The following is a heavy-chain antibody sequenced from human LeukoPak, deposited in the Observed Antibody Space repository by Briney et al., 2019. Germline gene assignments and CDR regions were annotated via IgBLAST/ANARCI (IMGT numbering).Heavy chain of an antibody. CDR3: AREEIEMATIGNWFDP. Sequence: SETLSLTCTVSGGSISSSSYYWGWIRQPPGKGLEWIGSIYYSGSTYYNPSLKSRVTISVDTSKNQFSLKLSSVTAADTAVYYCAREEIEMATIGNWFDPWGQGTLVTVSS. V-gene: IGHV4-39*07. CDR2: IYYSGST. CDR1: GGSISSSSYY. D-gene: IGHD5-24*01. J-gene: IGHJ5*02.